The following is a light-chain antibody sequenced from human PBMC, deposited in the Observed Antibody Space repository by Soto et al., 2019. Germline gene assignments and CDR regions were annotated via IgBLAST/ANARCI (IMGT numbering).Light chain of an antibody. CDR2: EIS. Sequence: QSALTQPASVSGSPGQSITISCTGTNSDIGDYNYVSWYQQYPDTAPTLIIFEISSRLSGVSDRFSGSKSGNTASLTISGLQPEAEAHYYCSSFRSDNTLVFGGGTKLTVL. J-gene: IGLJ2*01. V-gene: IGLV2-14*01. CDR1: NSDIGDYNY. CDR3: SSFRSDNTLV.